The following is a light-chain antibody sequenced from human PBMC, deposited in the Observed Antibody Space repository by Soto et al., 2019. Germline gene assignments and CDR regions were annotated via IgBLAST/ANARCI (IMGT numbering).Light chain of an antibody. CDR1: QSVSSN. CDR2: GAS. J-gene: IGKJ1*01. V-gene: IGKV3-15*01. CDR3: QHYNNWPPWT. Sequence: EIVMTQSPATLSVSPGERATLSCRASQSVSSNLAWYQQKPGQAPRLLIYGASTRATGIPARLSGSGSGTDFSLTISSLQSEDFAVYYCQHYNNWPPWTFGQATKVEIK.